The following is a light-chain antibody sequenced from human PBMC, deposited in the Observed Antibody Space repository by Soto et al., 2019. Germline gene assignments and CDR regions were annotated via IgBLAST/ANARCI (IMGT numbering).Light chain of an antibody. CDR2: DVS. Sequence: DIPMTQSPSTLSASVGDRVTITCRASQTISNWLAWYQQKPGMAPKLLIYDVSNLEGGVPSRFSGSGSGTEFTLTISSLQPADFATYYCQQYNSYSPWTFGQGTKVEIK. V-gene: IGKV1-5*01. J-gene: IGKJ1*01. CDR3: QQYNSYSPWT. CDR1: QTISNW.